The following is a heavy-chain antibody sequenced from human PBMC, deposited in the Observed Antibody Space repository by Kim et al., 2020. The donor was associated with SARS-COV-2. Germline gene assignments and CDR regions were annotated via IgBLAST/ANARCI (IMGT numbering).Heavy chain of an antibody. CDR2: INPNSGGT. Sequence: ASVKVSCKASGYTFTGYYMHWVRQAPGQGLEWMGRINPNSGGTNYAQKFQGRVTMTRDTSISTAYMELSRLRSDDTAVYYCARDRQIVVVPAATRAFDIWGQGTMVTVSS. D-gene: IGHD2-2*01. CDR1: GYTFTGYY. J-gene: IGHJ3*02. CDR3: ARDRQIVVVPAATRAFDI. V-gene: IGHV1-2*06.